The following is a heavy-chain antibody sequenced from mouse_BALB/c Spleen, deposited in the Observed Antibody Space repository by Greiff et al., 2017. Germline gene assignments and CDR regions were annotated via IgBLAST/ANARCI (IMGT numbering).Heavy chain of an antibody. CDR2: IDPENGDT. V-gene: IGHV14-4*02. Sequence: VQLKQSGAELVRSGASVKLSCTASGFNIKDYYMHWVKQRPEQGLEWIGWIDPENGDTEYAPKFQGKATMTADTSSNTAYLQLSSLTSEDTAVYYCTRTIYGYDWYFDVWGAGTTVTVSS. CDR1: GFNIKDYY. CDR3: TRTIYGYDWYFDV. D-gene: IGHD2-2*01. J-gene: IGHJ1*01.